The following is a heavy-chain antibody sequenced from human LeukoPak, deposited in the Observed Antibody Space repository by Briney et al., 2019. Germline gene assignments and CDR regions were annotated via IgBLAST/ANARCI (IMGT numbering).Heavy chain of an antibody. Sequence: PGRSLRLSCATSGFTFSSYGMHWVRQAPGKGLEWVAVISYDGSNKYYADSVKGRFTISRDNSKNTLYLQMNSLRAEDTAVYYCARGTDIVVVPAYWGQGTLVTVSS. CDR2: ISYDGSNK. V-gene: IGHV3-30*03. D-gene: IGHD2-2*01. J-gene: IGHJ4*02. CDR3: ARGTDIVVVPAY. CDR1: GFTFSSYG.